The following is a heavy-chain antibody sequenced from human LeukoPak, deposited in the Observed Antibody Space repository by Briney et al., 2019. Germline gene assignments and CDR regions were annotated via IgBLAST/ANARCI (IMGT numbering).Heavy chain of an antibody. CDR1: GYSFTTYW. Sequence: GESLKISCKTSGYSFTTYWIDWVRQMLGKGLEWMGIIYPGDSDTTYSPSFQGQVTISVDKSTSTAYLQWTSLKASDTAMYYCARHQSGRRYDALDVWGQGTMVTVSS. CDR2: IYPGDSDT. V-gene: IGHV5-51*01. J-gene: IGHJ3*01. D-gene: IGHD3-3*01. CDR3: ARHQSGRRYDALDV.